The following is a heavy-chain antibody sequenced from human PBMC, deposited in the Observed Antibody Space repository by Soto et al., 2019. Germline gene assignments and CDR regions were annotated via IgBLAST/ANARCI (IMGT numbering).Heavy chain of an antibody. CDR3: ARDLVAGAGVNDDVLPGYYGMDV. D-gene: IGHD6-19*01. Sequence: QVQLVQSGAEVKKPGSSVKVSCKASGGTFSSYAISWVRQAPGQGLEWMGGIIPIFGTANYAQKFQGSVKITADESTSTAYMELSSLRSENTAVYYCARDLVAGAGVNDDVLPGYYGMDVWGQGTTVTVSS. J-gene: IGHJ6*02. CDR2: IIPIFGTA. V-gene: IGHV1-69*01. CDR1: GGTFSSYA.